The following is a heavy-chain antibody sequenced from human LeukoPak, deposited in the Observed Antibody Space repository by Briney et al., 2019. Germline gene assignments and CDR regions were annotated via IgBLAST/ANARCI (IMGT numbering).Heavy chain of an antibody. Sequence: SETLSLTCTVSGGSISSYYLSWIRQPPGKGLEWIGYIYYSGSTNYNPSLKSRVTISVDTSKNQFSLKLSSVTAADTAVYYCARGSEVWFGELSIDYWGQGTLVTVSS. D-gene: IGHD3-10*01. CDR3: ARGSEVWFGELSIDY. J-gene: IGHJ4*02. CDR1: GGSISSYY. V-gene: IGHV4-59*01. CDR2: IYYSGST.